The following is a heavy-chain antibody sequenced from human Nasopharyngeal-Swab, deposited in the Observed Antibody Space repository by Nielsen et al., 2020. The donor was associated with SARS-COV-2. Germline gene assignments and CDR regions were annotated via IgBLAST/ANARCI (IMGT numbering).Heavy chain of an antibody. CDR2: IYYSGST. Sequence: SETLSLTCTVSGGSISSYYWSWIRQPPGKGLEWIGYIYYSGSTNYNPSLKSRVTISVDTSKNQFSLKLSSVTAADTAVYYCARYYYDSSGYPNFDYWGQGTLDTVSS. D-gene: IGHD3-22*01. CDR3: ARYYYDSSGYPNFDY. CDR1: GGSISSYY. J-gene: IGHJ4*02. V-gene: IGHV4-59*08.